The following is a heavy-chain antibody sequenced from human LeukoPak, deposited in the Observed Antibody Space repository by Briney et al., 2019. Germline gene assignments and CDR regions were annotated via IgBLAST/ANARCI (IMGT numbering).Heavy chain of an antibody. CDR3: AREREWSFDY. V-gene: IGHV1-2*02. D-gene: IGHD3-3*01. CDR2: INPNSGGT. CDR1: GYTFTGYY. Sequence: ASVKVSCKASGYTFTGYYMHWVRQAPGQGLEWMGWINPNSGGTNYAQRFQGRVTMTRDTSISTAYMEPSRLRSDDTAVYYCAREREWSFDYWGQGTLVTVSS. J-gene: IGHJ4*02.